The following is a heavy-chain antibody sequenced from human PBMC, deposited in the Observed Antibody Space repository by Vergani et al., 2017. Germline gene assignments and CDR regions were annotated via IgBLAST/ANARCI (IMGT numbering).Heavy chain of an antibody. CDR2: ISSSSSYI. V-gene: IGHV3-21*02. CDR3: ARSTDTAMDFDY. D-gene: IGHD5-18*01. CDR1: GFTFSSYS. Sequence: EVQLLESGGGLVQPGGSLRLSCAASGFTFSSYSMNWVRQAPGKGLEWVSSISSSSSYIYYADSVKGRFTISRDNAKNSLYLQMNSLRAEDTAVYYCARSTDTAMDFDYWGQGTLVTVSS. J-gene: IGHJ4*02.